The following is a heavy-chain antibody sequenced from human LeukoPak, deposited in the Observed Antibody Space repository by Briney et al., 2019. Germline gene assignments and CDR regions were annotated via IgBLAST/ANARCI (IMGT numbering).Heavy chain of an antibody. Sequence: GSLRLSSTASGFTFINHRMSWVRQAPGKGLEWVANIKQDGSEKYYVDSVKGRFTISRDNAKNPLYLQMNSLRAEDTAVYYCARGGGSYYNYWGQGTLVTVSS. CDR3: ARGGGSYYNY. CDR2: IKQDGSEK. CDR1: GFTFINHR. J-gene: IGHJ4*02. D-gene: IGHD1-26*01. V-gene: IGHV3-7*04.